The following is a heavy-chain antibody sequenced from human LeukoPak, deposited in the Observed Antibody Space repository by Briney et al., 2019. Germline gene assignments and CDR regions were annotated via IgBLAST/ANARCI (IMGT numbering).Heavy chain of an antibody. CDR1: GFTSDDHD. CDR2: INWNGGST. V-gene: IGHV3-20*04. D-gene: IGHD6-25*01. CDR3: AAGDRNGWYFDY. Sequence: GGSLRLSCAASGFTSDDHDMSWVRQVPGKGLEWVSGINWNGGSTGYADSVKGRFTISRDNAKNSLYLQMNSLRAEDTALYYCAAGDRNGWYFDYWGQGTLVTVSS. J-gene: IGHJ4*02.